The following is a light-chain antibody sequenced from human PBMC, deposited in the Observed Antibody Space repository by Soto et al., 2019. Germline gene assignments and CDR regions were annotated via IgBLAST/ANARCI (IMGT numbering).Light chain of an antibody. CDR3: SSYTSSSTSHVV. CDR1: SSDVGSYNR. Sequence: QSVLTQPPSVSGSPGQSVTISCTGTSSDVGSYNRVSWYQQPPGTAPKLMIYEVSNRPSGVPDRFSGSKSGNTASLTISGLQAEDEAYYYCSSYTSSSTSHVVFGGGTKLTVL. J-gene: IGLJ2*01. V-gene: IGLV2-18*02. CDR2: EVS.